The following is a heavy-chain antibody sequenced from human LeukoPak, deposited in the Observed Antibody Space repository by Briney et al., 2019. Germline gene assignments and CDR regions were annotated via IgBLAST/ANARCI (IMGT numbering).Heavy chain of an antibody. Sequence: RASVKVSCKASGGTFSSYAISWVRQAPGQGLEWMGGIIPILGTANYAQKFQGRVTITTDESTSTAYMELSSLRSEDTAVYYCARVVVTAIPRDYYYYMDVWGKGTTVTVSS. V-gene: IGHV1-69*05. CDR3: ARVVVTAIPRDYYYYMDV. J-gene: IGHJ6*03. D-gene: IGHD2-21*02. CDR1: GGTFSSYA. CDR2: IIPILGTA.